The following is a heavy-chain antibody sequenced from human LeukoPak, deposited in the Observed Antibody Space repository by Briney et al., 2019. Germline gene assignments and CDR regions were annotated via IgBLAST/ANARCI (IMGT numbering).Heavy chain of an antibody. CDR1: GFTFSDYY. CDR2: ISSSGSTI. Sequence: GSLRLSCAASGFTFSDYYMSWIRQAPGKGLEWVSYISSSGSTIYYADSVKGRFTISRDNAKNSLYLQMNSLRAEDTAVYYCARDGSYYDFWSGYYSYYMDVWGKGTTVTVSS. CDR3: ARDGSYYDFWSGYYSYYMDV. V-gene: IGHV3-11*01. J-gene: IGHJ6*03. D-gene: IGHD3-3*01.